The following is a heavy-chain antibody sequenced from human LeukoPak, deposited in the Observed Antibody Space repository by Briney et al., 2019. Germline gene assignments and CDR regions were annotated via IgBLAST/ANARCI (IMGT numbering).Heavy chain of an antibody. J-gene: IGHJ4*02. CDR1: GFTFSSYA. V-gene: IGHV3-23*01. D-gene: IGHD6-13*01. CDR2: ISGSGGST. CDR3: AKATSYSSSWTDY. Sequence: GGSLRLSCAASGFTFSSYAMSWVRQAPGKGLEWVSAISGSGGSTYYADSVKGRFTISRDNSKNTLYLQMNSLRAEDAAVYYCAKATSYSSSWTDYWGQGTLVTVSS.